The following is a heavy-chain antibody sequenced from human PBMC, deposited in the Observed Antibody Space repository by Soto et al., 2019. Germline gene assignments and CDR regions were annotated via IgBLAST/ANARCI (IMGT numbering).Heavy chain of an antibody. Sequence: QVQLQESGPGLVKPSETLSLTCTVSGGSISSYYWSWIRQPPGKGLEWIGYIYYSGSTNYNPSLKSRVTISVDTSKNQFSLKLSSVTAADTAVYYCARYPIITMVRGVIETDYWGQGTLVTVSS. D-gene: IGHD3-10*01. CDR3: ARYPIITMVRGVIETDY. CDR1: GGSISSYY. V-gene: IGHV4-59*01. J-gene: IGHJ4*02. CDR2: IYYSGST.